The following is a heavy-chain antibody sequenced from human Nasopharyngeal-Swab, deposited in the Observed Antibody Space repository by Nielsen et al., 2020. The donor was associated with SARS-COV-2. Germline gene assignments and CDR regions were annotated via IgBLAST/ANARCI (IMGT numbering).Heavy chain of an antibody. CDR3: ARDPVPIYDSSGYSDN. J-gene: IGHJ4*02. D-gene: IGHD3-22*01. CDR2: ISSRSSTI. CDR1: GFTFSSYS. Sequence: GESLKISCAASGFTFSSYSMNWVRQAPGKGLEWVSYISSRSSTIYYADSVKGRFTISRDNAKNSLYLQMNSLRDEDTAVYYCARDPVPIYDSSGYSDNWGQGTLVTVSS. V-gene: IGHV3-48*02.